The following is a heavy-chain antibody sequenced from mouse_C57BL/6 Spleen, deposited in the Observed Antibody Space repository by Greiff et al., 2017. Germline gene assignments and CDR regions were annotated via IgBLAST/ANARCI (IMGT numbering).Heavy chain of an antibody. D-gene: IGHD2-1*01. V-gene: IGHV6-6*01. CDR3: TRATMDPWFAY. J-gene: IGHJ3*01. CDR2: IRNKANNHAT. CDR1: GFTFSDAW. Sequence: EVQRVESGGGLVQPGGSMKLSCAASGFTFSDAWMDWVRQSPEKGLEWVAEIRNKANNHATYYAESVKGRFTISRDDSKSCVYLQMNSLRAEDTGIYYCTRATMDPWFAYWGQGTLVTVSA.